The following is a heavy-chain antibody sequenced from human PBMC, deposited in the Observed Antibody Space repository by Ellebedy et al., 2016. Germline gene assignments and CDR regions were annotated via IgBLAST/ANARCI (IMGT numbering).Heavy chain of an antibody. CDR3: AGIEGVVAPNGY. Sequence: GESLKISCAASGFTFSSYAMSWVRQAPGKGLEWVSAISGSGGSTYYADSVKGRFTISRDNSKNTLYLQMNSLRAEDTAVYYCAGIEGVVAPNGYWGQGTLVTVSS. CDR2: ISGSGGST. V-gene: IGHV3-23*01. D-gene: IGHD2-15*01. J-gene: IGHJ4*02. CDR1: GFTFSSYA.